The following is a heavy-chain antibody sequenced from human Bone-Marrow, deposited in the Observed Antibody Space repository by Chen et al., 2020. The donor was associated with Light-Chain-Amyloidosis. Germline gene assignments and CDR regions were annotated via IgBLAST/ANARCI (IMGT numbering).Heavy chain of an antibody. CDR3: TKNWAISAATPGDF. V-gene: IGHV3-23*01. J-gene: IGHJ4*02. D-gene: IGHD6-13*01. CDR1: GFTFSSYA. CDR2: ISGPGGTT. Sequence: VQLLESGGGLVLPGGCLRLSCAASGFTFSSYAMSWVRQAPGKGLEWVSSISGPGGTTYYADSVKGRFTISRDNSKNTLSLQMNSLRAEDTAIYYCTKNWAISAATPGDFWGQGTLVTVSS.